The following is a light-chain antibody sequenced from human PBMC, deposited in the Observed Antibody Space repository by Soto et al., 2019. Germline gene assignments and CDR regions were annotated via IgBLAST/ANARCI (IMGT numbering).Light chain of an antibody. CDR1: SGSVSTTYY. CDR3: VMLKTSGLWV. Sequence: QTVVTQEPALSVSPGGTVTLTCGLTSGSVSTTYYTSWYQQTPAQAPRTLINNTNTRLSGVPDRFSGSILGNTAALTITGPQADDACRYYCVMLKTSGLWVFGRRTQLTVL. J-gene: IGLJ3*02. V-gene: IGLV8-61*01. CDR2: NTN.